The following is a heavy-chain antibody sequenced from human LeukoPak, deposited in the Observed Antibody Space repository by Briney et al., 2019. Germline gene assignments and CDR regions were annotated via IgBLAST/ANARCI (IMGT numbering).Heavy chain of an antibody. J-gene: IGHJ4*02. D-gene: IGHD4-17*01. CDR3: ARTPGDLWSWHDY. CDR2: ISGNGGGT. V-gene: IGHV3-23*01. Sequence: GGSLRLSCAASGLTFSSYAMSWVRQAPGKGLEWVSGISGNGGGTYYADSVRGRFTISRDNAKNSLYLQMNSLRAEDTAVYFCARTPGDLWSWHDYWGQGTLVTVSA. CDR1: GLTFSSYA.